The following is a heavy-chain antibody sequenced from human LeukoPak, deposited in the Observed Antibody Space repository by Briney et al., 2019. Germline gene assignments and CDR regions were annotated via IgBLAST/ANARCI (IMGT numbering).Heavy chain of an antibody. V-gene: IGHV1-46*01. CDR2: INPSGGST. D-gene: IGHD3-22*01. J-gene: IGHJ4*02. CDR1: GYTFTSYY. CDR3: ARDYDSSGYYYRYPGY. Sequence: ASVKVSCKASGYTFTSYYMHWVRQAPGQGLEWMGIINPSGGSTSYAQKFQGRVTMTRDTSTSTVYMELSSLRSEDTAVYYCARDYDSSGYYYRYPGYWDQGTLVTVSS.